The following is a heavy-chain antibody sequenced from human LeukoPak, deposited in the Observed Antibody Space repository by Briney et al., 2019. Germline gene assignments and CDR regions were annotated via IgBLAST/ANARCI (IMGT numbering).Heavy chain of an antibody. J-gene: IGHJ4*02. V-gene: IGHV4-38-2*02. CDR1: GDSISSGNY. CDR3: ARTTDWGSPAYSDY. CDR2: IFHTGST. Sequence: SSETLSLTCTVSGDSISSGNYWGWIRQPPGKGLEWIESIFHTGSTYFNLSLKSRVTISVDTSKNQFSLRLSSVTAADTAVYYCARTTDWGSPAYSDYWGQGTLVTVSS. D-gene: IGHD7-27*01.